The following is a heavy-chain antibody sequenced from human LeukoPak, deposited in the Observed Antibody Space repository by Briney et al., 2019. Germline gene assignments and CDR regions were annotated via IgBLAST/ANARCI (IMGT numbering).Heavy chain of an antibody. V-gene: IGHV4-31*03. CDR1: GGSISSGGYY. CDR3: ARQGVAARPIDY. CDR2: IYYSGST. D-gene: IGHD6-6*01. J-gene: IGHJ4*02. Sequence: SETLSLTCTVSGGSISSGGYYWSWIRQHPGKGLEWIGYIYYSGSTYYNPSLKSRVTISVDTSKSQFSLKLSSVTAADTAVYYCARQGVAARPIDYWGQGTLVTVSS.